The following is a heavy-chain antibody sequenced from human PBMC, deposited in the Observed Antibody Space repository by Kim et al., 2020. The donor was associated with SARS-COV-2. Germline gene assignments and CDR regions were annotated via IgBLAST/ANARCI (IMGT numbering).Heavy chain of an antibody. Sequence: YSDYAVSVKSRITSHPDTSKNQFSLQLTSVTPEDTALYYCVRYSGWYYFDYWGQGTLVIVSS. V-gene: IGHV6-1*01. CDR2: YS. CDR3: VRYSGWYYFDY. D-gene: IGHD5-12*01. J-gene: IGHJ4*02.